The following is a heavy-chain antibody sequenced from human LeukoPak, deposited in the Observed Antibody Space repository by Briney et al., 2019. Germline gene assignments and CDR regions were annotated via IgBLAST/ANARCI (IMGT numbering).Heavy chain of an antibody. CDR3: ARYDFWSGYYHLDNYYGMDV. CDR2: INHSGST. D-gene: IGHD3-3*01. Sequence: SETLSLTCAVYGGSFSGYYWSWIRQPPGKGLEWIGEINHSGSTNYNPSLKSRVTISVDTSKNQFPLKLSSVTAADTAVYYCARYDFWSGYYHLDNYYGMDVWGQGTTVTVSS. CDR1: GGSFSGYY. J-gene: IGHJ6*02. V-gene: IGHV4-34*01.